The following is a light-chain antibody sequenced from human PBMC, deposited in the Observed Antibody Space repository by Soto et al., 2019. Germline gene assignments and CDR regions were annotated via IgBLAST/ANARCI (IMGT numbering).Light chain of an antibody. CDR3: QQYGSSPTIT. V-gene: IGKV3-20*01. Sequence: EIVLTQSPGTLSLSPGERATLSCRASQSVSSSYLACYQQKPGQAPRLLIYGASSRATGIPDRFSGSGSGTHFTLTISRLEPEDFAVYYCQQYGSSPTITFGQGTRLEIE. CDR2: GAS. CDR1: QSVSSSY. J-gene: IGKJ5*01.